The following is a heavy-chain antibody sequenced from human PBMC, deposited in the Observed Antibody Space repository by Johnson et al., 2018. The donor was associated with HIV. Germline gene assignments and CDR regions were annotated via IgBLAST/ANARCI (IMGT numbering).Heavy chain of an antibody. V-gene: IGHV3-23*04. CDR3: AKTMAQGEYAFDV. Sequence: VQLVESGGGVVQPGGSLSLSCAASRFTFSSYGMHWVRQAPGQGLEWVSSIGGSGTNTYYPDSMTGRFTISRDNSKNSLYLQLTSLRDDDTAVYYCAKTMAQGEYAFDVWGQGTLVTVSS. J-gene: IGHJ3*01. D-gene: IGHD3-10*01. CDR2: IGGSGTNT. CDR1: RFTFSSYG.